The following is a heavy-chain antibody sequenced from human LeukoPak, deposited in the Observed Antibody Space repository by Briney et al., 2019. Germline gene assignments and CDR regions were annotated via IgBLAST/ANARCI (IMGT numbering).Heavy chain of an antibody. Sequence: SVKVSCKASGGTFSSYAISWVRQAPGQGLEWMGGIIPIFGTANYAQKFQGRVTITADESTSTACMELSSLRSEDTAVYYCGLGYCSSTSCPLDYWGQGTLVTVSS. CDR1: GGTFSSYA. D-gene: IGHD2-2*01. CDR3: GLGYCSSTSCPLDY. J-gene: IGHJ4*02. CDR2: IIPIFGTA. V-gene: IGHV1-69*13.